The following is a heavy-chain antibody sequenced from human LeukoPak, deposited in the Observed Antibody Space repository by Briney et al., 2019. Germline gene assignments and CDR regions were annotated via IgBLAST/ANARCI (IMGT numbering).Heavy chain of an antibody. CDR2: IWFDGSNK. D-gene: IGHD5-24*01. J-gene: IGHJ4*02. CDR3: AKDRETYPDY. CDR1: GFTFSSYG. Sequence: GGSLRLSCAASGFTFSSYGMHWVRQAPGKGLEWVAFIWFDGSNKFYADSVKGRFTISRDNSKNTLYMQMNSLRAEDTAVYYCAKDRETYPDYWGQGTLVTVSS. V-gene: IGHV3-30*02.